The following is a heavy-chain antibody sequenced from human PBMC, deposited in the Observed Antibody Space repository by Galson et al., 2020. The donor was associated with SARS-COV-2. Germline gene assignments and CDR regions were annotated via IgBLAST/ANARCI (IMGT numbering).Heavy chain of an antibody. CDR1: GFTFSDYW. V-gene: IGHV3-7*01. CDR3: ARVGDQAYGYYGA. CDR2: INEDGSVQ. D-gene: IGHD2-2*03. J-gene: IGHJ5*02. Sequence: GESLKISCEASGFTFSDYWMGWVRQAPGKGLEWVANINEDGSVQKYVDSVKGRFIISRDNAKNSQFLQMQSLRADDTAVYFCARVGDQAYGYYGAWGQGTLVTVSS.